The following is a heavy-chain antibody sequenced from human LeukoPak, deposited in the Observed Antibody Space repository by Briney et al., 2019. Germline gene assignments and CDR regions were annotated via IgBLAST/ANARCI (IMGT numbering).Heavy chain of an antibody. CDR3: AKGEGYGDYGA. J-gene: IGHJ5*02. CDR2: ISGSGGST. Sequence: PGGSLRLSCAASGCTFSSHAMSWVRQAPGKGLGWVSAISGSGGSTYYADSVKGRFTISRDNSKNTLYLQMNSLRAEDTAVYYCAKGEGYGDYGAWGQGTLVTVSS. V-gene: IGHV3-23*01. CDR1: GCTFSSHA. D-gene: IGHD4-17*01.